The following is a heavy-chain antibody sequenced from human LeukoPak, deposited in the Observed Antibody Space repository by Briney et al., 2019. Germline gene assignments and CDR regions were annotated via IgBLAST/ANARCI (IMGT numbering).Heavy chain of an antibody. CDR2: INPSDGST. J-gene: IGHJ4*02. CDR1: GYTFTTYY. D-gene: IGHD3-16*01. V-gene: IGHV1-46*01. CDR3: ARHQGAGEYPFDY. Sequence: ASVKVSCKASGYTFTTYYMHCVRQAPGQGLEWIGIINPSDGSTTYAQRFQGRVTMTRDTSTSTVYMELSSLRSEDTAVYYCARHQGAGEYPFDYWGQGTLVTVAS.